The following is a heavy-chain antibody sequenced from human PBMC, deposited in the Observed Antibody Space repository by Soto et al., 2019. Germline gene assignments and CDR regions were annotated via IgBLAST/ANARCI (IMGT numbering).Heavy chain of an antibody. CDR1: GGTFSSYT. V-gene: IGHV1-69*02. J-gene: IGHJ6*02. Sequence: QVQLVQSGAEVKKPGSSVKVSCKASGGTFSSYTISWVRQAPGQGLDWMGRIIAILGIANYAQKFQGRVTITADKSTCTAYRELSSLRSEDTAVYYYARLRESDGMDVWGQGTTVTVSS. D-gene: IGHD1-26*01. CDR3: ARLRESDGMDV. CDR2: IIAILGIA.